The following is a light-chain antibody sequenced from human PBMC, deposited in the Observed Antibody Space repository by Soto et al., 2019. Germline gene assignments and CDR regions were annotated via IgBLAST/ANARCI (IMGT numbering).Light chain of an antibody. Sequence: QSALTQPASVSGSPGQSITISCAGTGSDVGGYNYVSWYQQHPGKAPKLLIYEVSNRPSGVSNHFSASKSGNTASLTISGLQAEDEADYYCSSYTTSSTYVFGTGTKLTVL. CDR3: SSYTTSSTYV. J-gene: IGLJ1*01. CDR1: GSDVGGYNY. V-gene: IGLV2-14*01. CDR2: EVS.